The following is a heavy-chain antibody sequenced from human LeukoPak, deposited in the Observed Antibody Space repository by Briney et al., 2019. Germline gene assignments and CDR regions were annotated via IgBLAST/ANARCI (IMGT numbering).Heavy chain of an antibody. J-gene: IGHJ6*03. V-gene: IGHV4-39*07. CDR1: GGSISSSPYY. CDR3: ARGRVSSSTWYSTYYYYFYMDV. D-gene: IGHD6-13*01. Sequence: SETLSLTCTVSGGSISSSPYYWGWVRQPPGKGLEWIASIYYSGSTYYNPSLKSRVTISVDTSKNQFSLKVTSVTAADTAVYFCARGRVSSSTWYSTYYYYFYMDVWGKGTTVTVSS. CDR2: IYYSGST.